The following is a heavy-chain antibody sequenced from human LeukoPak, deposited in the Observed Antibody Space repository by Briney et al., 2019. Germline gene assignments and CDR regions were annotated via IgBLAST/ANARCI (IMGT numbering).Heavy chain of an antibody. CDR1: GYTFTSYD. J-gene: IGHJ6*03. V-gene: IGHV1-8*01. CDR3: ARIYYRRSDYHYYYMDV. Sequence: GASVKVSCKASGYTFTSYDINWVRQAPGQGLERVGWMNPNSGNTGSAQKVQGRITITMNTPISTAYMELSSLRSEDTAVYYCARIYYRRSDYHYYYMDVWGEGTTVTVSS. D-gene: IGHD3-10*01. CDR2: MNPNSGNT.